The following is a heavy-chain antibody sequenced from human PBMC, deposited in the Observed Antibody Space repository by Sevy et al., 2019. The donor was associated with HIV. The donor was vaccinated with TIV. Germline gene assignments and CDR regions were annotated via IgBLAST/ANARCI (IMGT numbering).Heavy chain of an antibody. D-gene: IGHD3-3*01. CDR3: ARGPFYYDFWSGYGNYYYYYGMDV. Sequence: ASVKVSCKASGYTFTSYDINWVRQATGQGLEWMGWMNPNSGNTGYAQKFQGRVTITRNTSISTAYMELSSLRSEETAVYYCARGPFYYDFWSGYGNYYYYYGMDVWGQGTTVTVSS. CDR1: GYTFTSYD. J-gene: IGHJ6*02. CDR2: MNPNSGNT. V-gene: IGHV1-8*03.